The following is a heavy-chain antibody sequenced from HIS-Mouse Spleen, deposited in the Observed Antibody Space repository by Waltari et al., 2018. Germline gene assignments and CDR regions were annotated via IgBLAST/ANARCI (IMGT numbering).Heavy chain of an antibody. D-gene: IGHD4-17*01. CDR1: GYTFTSYY. V-gene: IGHV1-46*01. Sequence: QVQLVQSGAEVKKPGASVKVSCKASGYTFTSYYMHWVRQAPGQGLEWMGIINPSGGSTSYAQKFQGRVTMTRDTSTSTVYMELSSLRSEDTAVYYCARGNDYGDYAPPGRFDYWGQGTLVTVSS. CDR2: INPSGGST. CDR3: ARGNDYGDYAPPGRFDY. J-gene: IGHJ4*02.